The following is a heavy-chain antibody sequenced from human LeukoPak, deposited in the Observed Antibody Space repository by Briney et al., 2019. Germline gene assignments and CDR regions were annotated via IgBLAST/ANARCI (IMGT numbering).Heavy chain of an antibody. J-gene: IGHJ4*02. Sequence: PGRSLRLSCAASGFNFRSYGMHWVRQAPGKGLEWVAIIWYDGSNKYHADSVKGRFTISRDNSKNTLFLQMDSLRAEDTAVYCCARSHPGTTVDGYWGQGTLVTVSS. D-gene: IGHD6-19*01. V-gene: IGHV3-33*01. CDR2: IWYDGSNK. CDR1: GFNFRSYG. CDR3: ARSHPGTTVDGY.